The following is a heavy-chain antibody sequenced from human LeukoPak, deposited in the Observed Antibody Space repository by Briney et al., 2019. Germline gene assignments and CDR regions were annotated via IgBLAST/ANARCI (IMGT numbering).Heavy chain of an antibody. V-gene: IGHV4-4*02. CDR1: GASISSSEW. CDR2: IHRAGRT. CDR3: ARGHYFDY. J-gene: IGHJ4*02. Sequence: SGTLSLTCAVSGASISSSEWWIWVRQPPGRGLEWIGEIHRAGRTRYNPSLKSRVTISVDTSKSQFSLKLSSVTAADTAVYYCARGHYFDYWGQGTLVTVSS.